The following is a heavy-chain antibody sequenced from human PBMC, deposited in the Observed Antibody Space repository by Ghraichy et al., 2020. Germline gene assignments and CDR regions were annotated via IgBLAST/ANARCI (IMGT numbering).Heavy chain of an antibody. CDR2: ISAYNXNT. D-gene: IGHD2-2*01. CDR1: GYTFTSYG. Sequence: ASVKVSCKASGYTFTSYGISWVRQAPGQGLEWMGWISAYNXNTNYAQKLQGRVTMTTDTSTSTAYMELRSLRSDDTAVYYCARGDGDIVVVPAAILLDYLGQGTLVTVSS. CDR3: ARGDGDIVVVPAAILLDY. V-gene: IGHV1-18*01. J-gene: IGHJ4*02.